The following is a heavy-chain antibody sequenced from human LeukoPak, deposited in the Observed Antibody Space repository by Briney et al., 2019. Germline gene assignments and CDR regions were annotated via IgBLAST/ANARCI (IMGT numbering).Heavy chain of an antibody. V-gene: IGHV1-2*02. CDR2: INPNSGGT. J-gene: IGHJ4*02. CDR3: ARVDLLCY. CDR1: GYTFIVYD. Sequence: ASVKVSCKASGYTFIVYDMHWVRQAPGQGLEWMGWINPNSGGTNYAQKFQGRVTMTRDTSISTAYMELSRLRSDDTAVYYCARVDLLCYWGQGTLVTVSS.